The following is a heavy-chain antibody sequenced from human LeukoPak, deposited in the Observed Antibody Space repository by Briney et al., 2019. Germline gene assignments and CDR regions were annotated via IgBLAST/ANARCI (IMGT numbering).Heavy chain of an antibody. D-gene: IGHD3-22*01. CDR3: ARDLYYDSSGFDY. Sequence: PSETLSLTRTVSGGSIRSSYWSWIRQPPGKGLEWIGYIYYSGSTDYNPSLKSRVTISVDTSKNQFSLKLSSVTAADTAVYYCARDLYYDSSGFDYWGQGTLVTVSS. CDR2: IYYSGST. CDR1: GGSIRSSY. V-gene: IGHV4-59*12. J-gene: IGHJ4*02.